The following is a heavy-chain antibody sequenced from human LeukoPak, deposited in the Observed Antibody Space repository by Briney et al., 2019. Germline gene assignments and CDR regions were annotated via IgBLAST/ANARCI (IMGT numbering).Heavy chain of an antibody. CDR2: INPSGGST. CDR1: GYTFTSYF. J-gene: IGHJ1*01. CDR3: ARAHYYDSSDYGGIEH. V-gene: IGHV1-46*01. Sequence: ASVMVSCKASGYTFTSYFMHWVRQAPGQGLEWMGIINPSGGSTNYAQKFQGRVTMTRDTSTSTVYMELSSLRPEDTAVYYCARAHYYDSSDYGGIEHWGQGTLVTVSS. D-gene: IGHD3-22*01.